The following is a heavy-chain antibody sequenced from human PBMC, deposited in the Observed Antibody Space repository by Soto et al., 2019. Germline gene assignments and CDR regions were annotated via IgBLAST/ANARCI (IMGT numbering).Heavy chain of an antibody. V-gene: IGHV4-31*03. CDR3: AREPPPASYYVVDV. CDR1: GGSVSSGCSY. Sequence: SETLSLTCTVSGGSVSSGCSYWSWIRHPQQKGLEWIGNTYYSGSTDYNQSLKSRVIISVDTSKNQFSLELSSVTAPDTAVYYSAREPPPASYYVVDVWDQGTTITVSS. J-gene: IGHJ6*02. CDR2: TYYSGST.